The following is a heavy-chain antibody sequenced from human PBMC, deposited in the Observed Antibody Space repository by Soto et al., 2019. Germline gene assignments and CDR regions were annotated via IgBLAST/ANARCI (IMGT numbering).Heavy chain of an antibody. CDR1: GFTFSSYA. CDR2: ISGSSGST. V-gene: IGHV3-23*01. J-gene: IGHJ6*02. CDR3: AKDPVAFERLPDVYYYYGMDV. D-gene: IGHD3-3*01. Sequence: VGSLRLSRAASGFTFSSYAMSWVRQAPGKGLEWVSAISGSSGSTYYADSVKGRFTISRDNSKNSLYLQMNSLRAEDTAVYYCAKDPVAFERLPDVYYYYGMDVWGQGTTVTVSS.